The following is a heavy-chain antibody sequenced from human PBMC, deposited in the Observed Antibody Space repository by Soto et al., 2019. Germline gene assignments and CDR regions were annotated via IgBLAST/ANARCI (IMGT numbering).Heavy chain of an antibody. J-gene: IGHJ5*02. Sequence: SETLSLTCAVYGGSFSGYYWSWIRQPPGKGLEWIGEINHSGSTNYNPSLKSRVTISVDTSKNQFSLKLSSVTAADTAVYYCARGREYYDSSGYYFEISWFDPWGQGTLVTVSS. CDR3: ARGREYYDSSGYYFEISWFDP. D-gene: IGHD3-22*01. CDR1: GGSFSGYY. V-gene: IGHV4-34*01. CDR2: INHSGST.